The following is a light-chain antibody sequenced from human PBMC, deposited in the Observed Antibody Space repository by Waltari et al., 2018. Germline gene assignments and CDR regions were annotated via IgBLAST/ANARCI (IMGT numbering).Light chain of an antibody. J-gene: IGKJ1*01. CDR1: ESVRSS. CDR3: QQRSNRPPWS. Sequence: DIVLTQSPATLSLSPGEGATLSCRASESVRSSLAWYQQKPGQPPRLLIYDASNRAPGIPARFSGSGSGTDFTLTISSLEPEDFAVYYCQQRSNRPPWSFGQGTKVEIK. CDR2: DAS. V-gene: IGKV3-11*01.